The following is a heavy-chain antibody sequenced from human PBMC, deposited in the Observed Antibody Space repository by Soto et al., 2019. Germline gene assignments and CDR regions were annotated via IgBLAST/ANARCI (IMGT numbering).Heavy chain of an antibody. CDR1: GGSISSGGCS. D-gene: IGHD2-2*02. CDR2: IYHSGST. J-gene: IGHJ5*02. V-gene: IGHV4-30-2*01. CDR3: ARTLLYCSSTSCYNNWFDP. Sequence: PSETLSLTCAVSGGSISSGGCSWSWIRQPPGKGLEWIGYIYHSGSTYYNPSLKSRVTISVDRSKNQFSLKLSSVTAADTAVYYCARTLLYCSSTSCYNNWFDPWGQGTLVTVSS.